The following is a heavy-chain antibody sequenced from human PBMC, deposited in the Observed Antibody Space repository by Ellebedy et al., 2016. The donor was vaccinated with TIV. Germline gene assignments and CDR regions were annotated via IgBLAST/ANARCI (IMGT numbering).Heavy chain of an antibody. V-gene: IGHV3-48*03. D-gene: IGHD2-15*01. Sequence: PGGSLRLSCAASGFPFSSFEFNWVRQSPGKGLEWVSYISSSGTTKYYADSVKGRFTISRDNAKNSLYLQMNSLRAEDTAVYYCVAAHYYFYGKDVWGQGTRVTVSS. CDR3: VAAHYYFYGKDV. CDR1: GFPFSSFE. CDR2: ISSSGTTK. J-gene: IGHJ6*02.